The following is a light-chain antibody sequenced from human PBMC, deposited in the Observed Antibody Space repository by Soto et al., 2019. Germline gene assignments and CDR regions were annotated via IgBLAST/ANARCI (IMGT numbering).Light chain of an antibody. CDR1: QGVTHN. CDR2: DVY. CDR3: PQYKNWPFS. J-gene: IGKJ5*01. Sequence: IIMTHSPDTLSVSPVERATRCDTDAQGVTHNFAWYQQESGQSPRLLIYDVYNRATGVPARFSGSGSETDFTLTISGMRSEDSAVHFCPQYKNWPFSFGQGTRLEIK. V-gene: IGKV3-15*01.